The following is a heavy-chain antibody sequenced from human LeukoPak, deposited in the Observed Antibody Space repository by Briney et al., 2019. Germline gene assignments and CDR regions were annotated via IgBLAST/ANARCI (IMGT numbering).Heavy chain of an antibody. Sequence: SGTLSVTCAVSGGSISSSNWWSWVRQPPGKGLEWIGEICHSGSTNCNPSLKSRVSMSVDTSKNQFSMKVTSVTAADTAVYYCARGGGNGGGWVGHIYYMDVWGKGTTVTVSS. CDR1: GGSISSSNW. J-gene: IGHJ6*03. CDR2: ICHSGST. V-gene: IGHV4-4*02. CDR3: ARGGGNGGGWVGHIYYMDV. D-gene: IGHD4-23*01.